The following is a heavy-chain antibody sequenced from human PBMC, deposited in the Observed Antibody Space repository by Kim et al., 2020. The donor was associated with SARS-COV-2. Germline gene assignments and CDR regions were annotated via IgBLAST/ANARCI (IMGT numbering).Heavy chain of an antibody. CDR3: AKEHSTGWPTLES. CDR1: GFTFSSYT. D-gene: IGHD6-19*01. Sequence: GGSLRLSCAASGFTFSSYTIHWVRQIPGKALEWVALTNWRHNTLYADSVEGRFSISRDNSMNSLFLQMNSLTYEDSALYYCAKEHSTGWPTLESWGQGTLVTVSS. J-gene: IGHJ4*02. V-gene: IGHV3-43*01. CDR2: TNWRHNT.